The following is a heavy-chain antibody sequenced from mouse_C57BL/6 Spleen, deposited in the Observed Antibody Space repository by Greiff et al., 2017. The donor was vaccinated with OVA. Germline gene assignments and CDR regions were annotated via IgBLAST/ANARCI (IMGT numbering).Heavy chain of an antibody. CDR2: IYPGDGDT. CDR1: GYAFSSSW. CDR3: ARSGYYGSSPAWFAY. J-gene: IGHJ3*01. Sequence: VKLMESGPELVKPGASVKISCKASGYAFSSSWMNWVKQRPGKGLEWIGRIYPGDGDTNYNGKFKGKATLTVDKSSSTAYMQLSSLTSEDSAVYFCARSGYYGSSPAWFAYWGQGTLVTVSA. D-gene: IGHD1-1*01. V-gene: IGHV1-82*01.